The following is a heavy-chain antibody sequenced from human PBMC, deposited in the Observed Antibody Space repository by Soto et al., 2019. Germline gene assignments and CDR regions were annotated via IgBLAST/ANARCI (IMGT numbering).Heavy chain of an antibody. V-gene: IGHV1-18*01. J-gene: IGHJ4*02. CDR3: AREDGEGNFDY. Sequence: QVQLVQSGAEIKKPGASVRVSCRASGYPLSDFVLSWVRQAPGQGLERMGWISVYNGRTNYAQKVQGRVTMTTHTITNTAYMELRSLTYDDTAVYYCAREDGEGNFDYWGQGTLVTVSS. CDR1: GYPLSDFV. CDR2: ISVYNGRT. D-gene: IGHD4-17*01.